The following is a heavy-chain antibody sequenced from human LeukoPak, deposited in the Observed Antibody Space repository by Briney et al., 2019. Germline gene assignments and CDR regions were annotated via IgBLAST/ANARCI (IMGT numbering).Heavy chain of an antibody. CDR2: IRYDGSNK. D-gene: IGHD6-19*01. CDR1: GFTFSSYG. Sequence: GGSLRLSCAASGFTFSSYGMHWVRQAPGKGLEWVAFIRYDGSNKYYPDSVNGRFTISRDNSKNTLYLQMNSLRAEDTAVYYCAKDGGSGWYFDAFDIWGQGTMVTVSS. J-gene: IGHJ3*02. CDR3: AKDGGSGWYFDAFDI. V-gene: IGHV3-30*02.